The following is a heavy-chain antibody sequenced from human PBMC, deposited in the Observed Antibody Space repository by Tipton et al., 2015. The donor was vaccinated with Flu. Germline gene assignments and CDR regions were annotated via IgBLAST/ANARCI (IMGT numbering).Heavy chain of an antibody. CDR2: IYSSGST. CDR1: GASISTSVYY. CDR3: ARTEPRTLYYFDF. V-gene: IGHV4-39*07. J-gene: IGHJ4*02. D-gene: IGHD1-14*01. Sequence: TLSLTCTVSGASISTSVYYWGWIRQPPGKGLEWIGRIYSSGSTNYNPSLKSRVTISVDTSKNQFSLKLTSVTAADTAVYYCARTEPRTLYYFDFWGQGTLVTVSS.